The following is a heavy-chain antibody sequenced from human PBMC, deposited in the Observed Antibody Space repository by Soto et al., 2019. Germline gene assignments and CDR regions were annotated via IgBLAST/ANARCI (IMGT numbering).Heavy chain of an antibody. CDR1: GFTFSSYA. V-gene: IGHV3-23*01. D-gene: IGHD6-6*01. Sequence: EVQLLESGGGLVQPGGSLRLSCAASGFTFSSYAMSWVRQAPGKGLEWVSAISGSGGSTYYADSVKGRFTISRDNSKNTLYLEMNSLRAEDTAVYYCAKPEYSSSSVDYWGQGTLVTVSS. CDR2: ISGSGGST. CDR3: AKPEYSSSSVDY. J-gene: IGHJ4*02.